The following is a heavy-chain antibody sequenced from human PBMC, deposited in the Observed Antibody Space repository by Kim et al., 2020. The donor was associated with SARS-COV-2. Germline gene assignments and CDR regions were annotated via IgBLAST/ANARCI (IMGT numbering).Heavy chain of an antibody. Sequence: YYADSVEDRFTLSRDNPRNTVFLQMSRLRAEDTAIYYCVKDIGYEWSYLEYWGQGTLVTISA. CDR3: VKDIGYEWSYLEY. J-gene: IGHJ4*02. D-gene: IGHD2-2*03. V-gene: IGHV3-64D*06.